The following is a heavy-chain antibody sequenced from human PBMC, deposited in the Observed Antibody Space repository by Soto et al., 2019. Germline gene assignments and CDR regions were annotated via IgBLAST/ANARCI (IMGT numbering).Heavy chain of an antibody. CDR1: GFTFSSYG. CDR3: ARDWGYSYGPYYYYYGTEV. D-gene: IGHD5-18*01. Sequence: GGSLRLSCAASGFTFSSYGMHWVRQAPGKGLEWVAVIWYDGSNKYYADSVKVRFTISRDNSKNTLYLQMNSLRAEDTAVYYCARDWGYSYGPYYYYYGTEVWGKETTVNASS. J-gene: IGHJ6*04. V-gene: IGHV3-33*01. CDR2: IWYDGSNK.